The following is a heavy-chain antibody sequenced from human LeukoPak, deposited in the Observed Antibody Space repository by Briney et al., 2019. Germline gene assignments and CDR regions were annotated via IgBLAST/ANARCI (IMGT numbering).Heavy chain of an antibody. CDR3: ARDFRQLMGATTWFYFDY. CDR2: INAGNGNT. V-gene: IGHV1-3*01. D-gene: IGHD1-26*01. CDR1: GYTFTSYA. Sequence: GASVKVFCKASGYTFTSYAMHWVRQAPGQRLEWMGWINAGNGNTKYSQKFQGRVTITRDTSASTAYMELSSLRSEDTAVYYCARDFRQLMGATTWFYFDYWGQGTLVTVSS. J-gene: IGHJ4*02.